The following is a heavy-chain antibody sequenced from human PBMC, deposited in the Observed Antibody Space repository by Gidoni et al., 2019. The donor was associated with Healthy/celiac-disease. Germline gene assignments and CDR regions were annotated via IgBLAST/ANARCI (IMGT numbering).Heavy chain of an antibody. J-gene: IGHJ5*02. CDR1: GYSISSGYY. Sequence: QVQLQESGPGLVKPSETLSLTCAVSGYSISSGYYWGWIRQPPGKGLEWIGSIYHSGSTYYNPSLKSRVTISVDTSKNQFSLKLSSVTAADTAVYYCARSFYYDFWSGFQRYNWFDPWGQGTLVTVSS. V-gene: IGHV4-38-2*01. CDR3: ARSFYYDFWSGFQRYNWFDP. D-gene: IGHD3-3*01. CDR2: IYHSGST.